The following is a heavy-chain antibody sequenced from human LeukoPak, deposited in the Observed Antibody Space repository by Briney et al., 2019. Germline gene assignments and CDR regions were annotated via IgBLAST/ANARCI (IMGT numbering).Heavy chain of an antibody. J-gene: IGHJ4*02. CDR3: AGVAGFYWNSDSFDY. Sequence: ASVKVSCKASGYTFTTSGISWVRQAPGQGLERLGWISAYNGQTNYAQKVQGRVTMTTDTSTKTAYMELRSLRSDDTAVYYCAGVAGFYWNSDSFDYWGQGTQVTVSS. D-gene: IGHD1-7*01. CDR2: ISAYNGQT. V-gene: IGHV1-18*01. CDR1: GYTFTTSG.